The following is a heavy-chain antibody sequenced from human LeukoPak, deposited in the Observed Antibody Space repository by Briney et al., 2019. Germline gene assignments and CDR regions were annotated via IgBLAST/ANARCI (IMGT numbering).Heavy chain of an antibody. CDR2: ICPGDSDT. V-gene: IGHV5-51*01. Sequence: GESLKISCKGSGYSFTSYWIGWVRQMPGKGLEWMGIICPGDSDTRYSPSFQGQVTISADKSISTAYLQWSSLKASDTAMYYCARAGYYDFWSGYYRFDPWGQGTLVTVSS. CDR3: ARAGYYDFWSGYYRFDP. J-gene: IGHJ5*02. D-gene: IGHD3-3*01. CDR1: GYSFTSYW.